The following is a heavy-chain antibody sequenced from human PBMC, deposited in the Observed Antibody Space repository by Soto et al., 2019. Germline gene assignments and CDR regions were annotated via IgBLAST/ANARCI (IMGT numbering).Heavy chain of an antibody. J-gene: IGHJ4*02. CDR2: IYYSGST. CDR1: GGSISSGDYY. D-gene: IGHD6-13*01. Sequence: QVQLQESGPGLVKPSQTLSLTCTVSGGSISSGDYYWSWIRQPPGKGLEWIGYIYYSGSTYYNPSINRRVTIAIDTSKNQVSLKLSSVTAADTAVYYCSRGAGYSSSRPTLFPGLYFDSRGQGTLVTVSS. CDR3: SRGAGYSSSRPTLFPGLYFDS. V-gene: IGHV4-30-4*01.